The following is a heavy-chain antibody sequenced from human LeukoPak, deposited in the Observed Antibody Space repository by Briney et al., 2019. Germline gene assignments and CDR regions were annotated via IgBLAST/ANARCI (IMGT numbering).Heavy chain of an antibody. CDR1: GGSISSSSYY. CDR3: ARRGYYDSSGYYP. J-gene: IGHJ5*02. V-gene: IGHV4-39*01. Sequence: SSETLSLTCTVSGGSISSSSYYWGWIRQPPRKWLEWIGSIYYSGSTSYSPSLKSRVTISVDTSKNQFSLKLSSVTAADTAVYYCARRGYYDSSGYYPWGQGTLVTVSS. CDR2: IYYSGST. D-gene: IGHD3-22*01.